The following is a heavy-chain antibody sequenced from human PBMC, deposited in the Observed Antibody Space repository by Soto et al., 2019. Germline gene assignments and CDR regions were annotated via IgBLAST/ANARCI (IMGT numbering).Heavy chain of an antibody. V-gene: IGHV3-7*05. CDR3: ARDRCSRTSCFFEY. D-gene: IGHD2-2*01. CDR2: IKQDGSEK. J-gene: IGHJ4*02. CDR1: GFTFSNYW. Sequence: TGGSLRLSCVASGFTFSNYWMTWVRQAPGKGLEWVANIKQDGSEKYYVDSVKGRFTISRDNAKSSLYLQMNSLRVEDTAVYYCARDRCSRTSCFFEYWGQGVLVTVSS.